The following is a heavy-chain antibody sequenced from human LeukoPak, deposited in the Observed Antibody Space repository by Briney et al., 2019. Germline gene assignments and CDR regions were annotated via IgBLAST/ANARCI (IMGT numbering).Heavy chain of an antibody. J-gene: IGHJ4*02. CDR1: GGTFSSYA. CDR3: ARDPVDTAMDDY. CDR2: IIPIFGTA. V-gene: IGHV1-69*13. D-gene: IGHD5-18*01. Sequence: ASVKVSCKASGGTFSSYAISWVRQAPGQGLEWMGGIIPIFGTANYAQKFQGGVTITADESTSTAYMELSSLRSEDTALYYCARDPVDTAMDDYWGQGTLVTVSS.